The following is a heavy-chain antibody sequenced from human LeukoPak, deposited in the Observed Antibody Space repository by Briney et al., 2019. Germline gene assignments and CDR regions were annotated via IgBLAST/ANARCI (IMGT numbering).Heavy chain of an antibody. D-gene: IGHD1-7*01. J-gene: IGHJ4*02. CDR1: GFTFSSYS. V-gene: IGHV3-21*01. Sequence: GGSLRLSCAASGFTFSSYSMTWVRQAPGKGLEWVSSISSSGSYIYYADSLKGRFTISRDNAKNSLYLQMNSLRAEDTAVYYCARGKLSDYWGQGTLVTVSS. CDR3: ARGKLSDY. CDR2: ISSSGSYI.